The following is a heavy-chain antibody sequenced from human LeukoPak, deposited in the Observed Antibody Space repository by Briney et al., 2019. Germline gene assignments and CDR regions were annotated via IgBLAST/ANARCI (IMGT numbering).Heavy chain of an antibody. CDR2: IYTSGST. Sequence: SETLSLTCTVSGGSFSSYSWSWIRQTPGKGLEWIGYIYTSGSTNYNPSLKSRVTISVDTTKSQFSLKLSSVTAADTAVYYCARHPRGYYYYYMDVWGKGTTVTVSS. CDR3: ARHPRGYYYYYMDV. V-gene: IGHV4-4*09. J-gene: IGHJ6*03. CDR1: GGSFSSYS.